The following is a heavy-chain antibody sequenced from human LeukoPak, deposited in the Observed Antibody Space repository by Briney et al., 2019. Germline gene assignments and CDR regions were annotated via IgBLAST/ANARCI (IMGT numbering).Heavy chain of an antibody. Sequence: GESLKISGKVSGYSFTSYWIGWVRQMPGKGLEWMGIIYPGESDTRYSPYFQGQVTISADKSISTAYLQWSSLKASDTAMYYCARRIGPRFDSWGQGTLVTVSS. D-gene: IGHD2/OR15-2a*01. CDR3: ARRIGPRFDS. CDR2: IYPGESDT. J-gene: IGHJ4*02. CDR1: GYSFTSYW. V-gene: IGHV5-51*01.